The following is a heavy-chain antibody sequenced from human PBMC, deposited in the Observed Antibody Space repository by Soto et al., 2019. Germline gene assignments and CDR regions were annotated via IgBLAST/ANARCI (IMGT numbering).Heavy chain of an antibody. CDR2: ISYDGSNK. Sequence: QVQLVESGGGVVQPGRSLRLSCAASGFTFSSYGMHWVRQAPGKGLEWVAVISYDGSNKYYADSVKGRFTISRDNSKNDVYLQMNSLGAEDTAVYYCEKESMKAGGFDYWGQGTLVTVCS. CDR3: EKESMKAGGFDY. J-gene: IGHJ4*02. CDR1: GFTFSSYG. D-gene: IGHD3-22*01. V-gene: IGHV3-30*18.